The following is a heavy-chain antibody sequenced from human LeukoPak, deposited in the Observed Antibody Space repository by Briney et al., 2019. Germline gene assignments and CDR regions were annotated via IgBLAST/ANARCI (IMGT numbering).Heavy chain of an antibody. J-gene: IGHJ4*02. CDR2: IYYSWST. CDR1: GGSITSSSDY. CDR3: ARHSFRLVPCRHYDY. V-gene: IGHV4-39*01. D-gene: IGHD6-19*01. Sequence: PSETLSLTCTVSGGSITSSSDYWGWIRQPPGKGLEWIGTIYYSWSTQYNPSLKSRVTISVDTSKNQFSLKLSSVTAADTAVYYCARHSFRLVPCRHYDYWGQGTLVTVSS.